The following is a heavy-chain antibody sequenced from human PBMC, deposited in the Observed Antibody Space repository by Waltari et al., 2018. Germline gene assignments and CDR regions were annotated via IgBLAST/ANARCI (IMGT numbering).Heavy chain of an antibody. J-gene: IGHJ5*02. Sequence: QLQLQESGSGLVKPSQTLSLTCAVSGGSISSGGYSWRWIRQPPGKGREWIGYIYHSGSTYYNPSLKSRVTISVDRSKNQFSLKLSSVTAADTAVYYCARAYYDFWSGYYGWFDPWGQGTLVTVSS. CDR2: IYHSGST. CDR3: ARAYYDFWSGYYGWFDP. CDR1: GGSISSGGYS. V-gene: IGHV4-30-2*01. D-gene: IGHD3-3*01.